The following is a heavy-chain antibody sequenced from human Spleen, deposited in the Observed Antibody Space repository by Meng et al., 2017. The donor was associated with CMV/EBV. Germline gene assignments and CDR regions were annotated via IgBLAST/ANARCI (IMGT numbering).Heavy chain of an antibody. CDR3: LKTYYDFWSAYYPAYGMDV. CDR2: IRFDGSNQ. J-gene: IGHJ6*02. V-gene: IGHV3-30*02. Sequence: GESLKISCAASGFTFITYGMHWVRQAPGKGLEWVSFIRFDGSNQYYADSVKGRFTISRDNSKNTLYLQMNSLRAEDTAVYYCLKTYYDFWSAYYPAYGMDVWGQGTTVTVSS. CDR1: GFTFITYG. D-gene: IGHD3-3*01.